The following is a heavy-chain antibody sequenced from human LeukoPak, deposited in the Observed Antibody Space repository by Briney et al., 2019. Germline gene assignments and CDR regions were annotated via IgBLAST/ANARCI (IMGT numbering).Heavy chain of an antibody. Sequence: SETLSLTCTVSGVSISSSSYFWGWIRQPPGKGLEWIGSIYYTGSTYYNPSLKRRVTISLDTSKNQFSLKLSSVTAADTAVYYCARGPSFDCSSTSCSESYFDYWGQGTLVTVSS. J-gene: IGHJ4*02. D-gene: IGHD2-2*01. V-gene: IGHV4-39*01. CDR1: GVSISSSSYF. CDR3: ARGPSFDCSSTSCSESYFDY. CDR2: IYYTGST.